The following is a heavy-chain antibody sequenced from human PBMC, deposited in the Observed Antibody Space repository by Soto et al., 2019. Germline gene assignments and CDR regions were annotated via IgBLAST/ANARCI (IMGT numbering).Heavy chain of an antibody. D-gene: IGHD1-26*01. Sequence: QVQLQESGPGLVKPSETLSLTCNVSGGSIRSYYWSWIRQPAGKALEWIGRIYTSGTTNYNPSLKSRATILVDTSKNQFSLKLISVTAADTAVYYCAREGASGFGMDVWGQGTTVTVSS. V-gene: IGHV4-4*07. CDR3: AREGASGFGMDV. J-gene: IGHJ6*02. CDR1: GGSIRSYY. CDR2: IYTSGTT.